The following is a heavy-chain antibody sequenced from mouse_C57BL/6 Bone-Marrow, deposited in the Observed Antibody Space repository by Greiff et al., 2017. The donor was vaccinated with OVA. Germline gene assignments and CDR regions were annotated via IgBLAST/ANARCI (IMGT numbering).Heavy chain of an antibody. CDR3: ARWYYGSRFAMDY. CDR2: IHPTSGST. Sequence: QVQLQQPGAELVKPGASVKLSCKASGYTFTSYWMHWVKQRPGQGLEWIGMIHPTSGSTNYNEKFKSKATLTVDKSSSTAYMQLSSLTSEDSAVDYCARWYYGSRFAMDYWGQGTAVTVTA. V-gene: IGHV1-64*01. D-gene: IGHD1-1*01. J-gene: IGHJ4*01. CDR1: GYTFTSYW.